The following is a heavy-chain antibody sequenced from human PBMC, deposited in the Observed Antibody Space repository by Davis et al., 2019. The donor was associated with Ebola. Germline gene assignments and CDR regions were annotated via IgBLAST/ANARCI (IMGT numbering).Heavy chain of an antibody. V-gene: IGHV3-23*01. Sequence: GGSLRPSCPASGFNFNNYAFNWVRQAPGEGLEWVSAIAGDALNSYFADSVKGRFAVSRDRSKNTTYLQMNSLRAEDTAMYYCARGYFDTRGYYRAYYFDLWGRGTLVTVSS. CDR1: GFNFNNYA. CDR3: ARGYFDTRGYYRAYYFDL. J-gene: IGHJ2*01. CDR2: IAGDALNS. D-gene: IGHD3-22*01.